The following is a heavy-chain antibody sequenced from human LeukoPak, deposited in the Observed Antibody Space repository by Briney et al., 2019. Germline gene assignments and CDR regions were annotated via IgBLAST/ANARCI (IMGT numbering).Heavy chain of an antibody. V-gene: IGHV4-39*01. CDR1: GGSISSSSYY. D-gene: IGHD6-6*01. CDR2: IYYSGST. J-gene: IGHJ4*02. CDR3: ARRLISSSSEYFDY. Sequence: PSETLSLTCTVSGGSISSSSYYWGWIRQPPGKGLEWIGSIYYSGSTYYNPSLKSRVTISVDTSKNQFSLKLSSVTAADTAVYYCARRLISSSSEYFDYWGQGTLVTVSS.